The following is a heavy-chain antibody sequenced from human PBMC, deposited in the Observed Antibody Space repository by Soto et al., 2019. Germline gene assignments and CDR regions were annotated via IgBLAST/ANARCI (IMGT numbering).Heavy chain of an antibody. Sequence: QVQLVQSGAEVKKPGASVKVSCTASGYTFTSYAMHWVRQAPGQRLEWMGWINACNGNTKYAQKFQGRVTITRDTSASTAYMELSSLRSEDTAVYYCARDLGGWPDYWGQGTLVTVSS. CDR3: ARDLGGWPDY. CDR1: GYTFTSYA. D-gene: IGHD2-15*01. J-gene: IGHJ4*02. V-gene: IGHV1-3*01. CDR2: INACNGNT.